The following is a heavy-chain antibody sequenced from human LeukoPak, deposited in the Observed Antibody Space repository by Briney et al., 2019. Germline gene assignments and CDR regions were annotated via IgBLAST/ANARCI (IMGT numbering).Heavy chain of an antibody. V-gene: IGHV4-59*01. J-gene: IGHJ5*02. CDR2: IYYSGST. CDR3: ARVEPPDWFDP. Sequence: SETLSLTCTVSGGSISTYYWNWIRQPPGKGLEWIAYIYYSGSTNYNPSLKSRVTISVDTSKNQFSLKLSSVTAADTAVYYCARVEPPDWFDPWGQGTLVTVSS. CDR1: GGSISTYY. D-gene: IGHD1-26*01.